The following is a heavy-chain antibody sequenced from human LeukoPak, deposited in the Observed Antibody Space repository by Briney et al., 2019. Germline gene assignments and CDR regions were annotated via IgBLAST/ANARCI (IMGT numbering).Heavy chain of an antibody. V-gene: IGHV4-30-4*08. CDR1: GGSISSGDYY. CDR2: INHSGST. J-gene: IGHJ4*02. D-gene: IGHD6-19*01. CDR3: ARVAGQQWLVRPFDY. Sequence: SQTLSLTCTVSGGSISSGDYYWSWIRQPPGKGLEWIGEINHSGSTNYNPSLKSRVTISVDTSKSQFSLKLSSVTAADTAVYYCARVAGQQWLVRPFDYWGQGTLVTVSS.